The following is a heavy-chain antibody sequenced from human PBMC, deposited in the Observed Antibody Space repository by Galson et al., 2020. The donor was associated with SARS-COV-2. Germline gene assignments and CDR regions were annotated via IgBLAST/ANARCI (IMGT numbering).Heavy chain of an antibody. CDR2: IYYSGST. CDR1: GGSISSSSYY. CDR3: ARPRSGKNFYWYFDL. V-gene: IGHV4-39*01. Sequence: ASETLSLTCTVSGGSISSSSYYWGWIRQPPGKGLEWIGSIYYSGSTYYNPSPKSRVTISVHTSKNQFSLKLSSVTAADTAVYYCARPRSGKNFYWYFDLWGRGTLVTVSS. D-gene: IGHD6-19*01. J-gene: IGHJ2*01.